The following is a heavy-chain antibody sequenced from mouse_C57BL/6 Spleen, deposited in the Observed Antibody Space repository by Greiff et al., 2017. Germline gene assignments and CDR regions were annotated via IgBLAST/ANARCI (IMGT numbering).Heavy chain of an antibody. Sequence: EVKLQESGPGLVKPSQSLSLTCSVTGYSITSGYYWNWIRQFPGNKLEWMGYISYDGSNNYNPSLKNRISITRDTSKNQFFLKLNSVTTEVTATYYCARDPGLYAMDYWGQGTSVTVSS. CDR2: ISYDGSN. CDR1: GYSITSGYY. J-gene: IGHJ4*01. V-gene: IGHV3-6*01. CDR3: ARDPGLYAMDY.